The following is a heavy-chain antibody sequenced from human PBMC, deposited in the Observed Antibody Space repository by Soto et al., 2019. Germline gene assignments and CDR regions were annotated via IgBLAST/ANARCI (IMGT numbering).Heavy chain of an antibody. CDR3: ARDNRMLRTGFDP. CDR2: IYYSGST. Sequence: KPSETLSLTCTVSGGSISSYYWSWIRQPPGKGLEWIGYIYYSGSTNYNPSLKSRVTISVDTSKNQFSLKLSSVTAADTAVYYCARDNRMLRTGFDPWGQGTLVTVSS. D-gene: IGHD2-8*01. J-gene: IGHJ5*02. V-gene: IGHV4-59*01. CDR1: GGSISSYY.